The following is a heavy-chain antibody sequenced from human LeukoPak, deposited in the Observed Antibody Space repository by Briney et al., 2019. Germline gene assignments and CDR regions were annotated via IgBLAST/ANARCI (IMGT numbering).Heavy chain of an antibody. CDR2: ISSSGSTI. CDR3: AKYLRYLDY. J-gene: IGHJ4*02. Sequence: PGGSLRLSCAASGFTFSDYYMSWIRQAPGKGLEWVSYISSSGSTIYYADSVKGRFTISRDNSKNTLDLQMNSLRAEDTAVYYCAKYLRYLDYWGQGTLVTVSS. CDR1: GFTFSDYY. D-gene: IGHD2/OR15-2a*01. V-gene: IGHV3-11*01.